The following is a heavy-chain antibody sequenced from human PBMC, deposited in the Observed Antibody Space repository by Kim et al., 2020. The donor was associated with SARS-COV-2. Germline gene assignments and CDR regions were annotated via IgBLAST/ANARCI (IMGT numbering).Heavy chain of an antibody. D-gene: IGHD2-21*01. CDR3: VRAYCATCYGFAY. Sequence: GGSLRLSCAASGFTFSSYNMNWVRQAPGKGPEWVSHITASSKTISYTDSVKGRFTISRDNAKNSVYLQINSLRDEDTAPYYCVRAYCATCYGFAYWGQGT. V-gene: IGHV3-48*02. J-gene: IGHJ4*02. CDR2: ITASSKTI. CDR1: GFTFSSYN.